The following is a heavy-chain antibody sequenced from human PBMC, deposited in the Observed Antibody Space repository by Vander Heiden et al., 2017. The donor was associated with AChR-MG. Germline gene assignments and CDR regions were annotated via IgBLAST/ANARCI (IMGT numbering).Heavy chain of an antibody. V-gene: IGHV4-30-4*01. Sequence: QVQLQKSGPGLVKPPHTLSLTCPVPGGSISSGDYYWSWIRQPPGKGLEWIGYIYYSGSTYYNPSLKSRVTISVDTSKNQFSLKLSSVTAADTAVYYCARIYGDYGRGWYFDLWGSGTLVTVSS. CDR3: ARIYGDYGRGWYFDL. CDR1: GGSISSGDYY. J-gene: IGHJ2*01. D-gene: IGHD4-17*01. CDR2: IYYSGST.